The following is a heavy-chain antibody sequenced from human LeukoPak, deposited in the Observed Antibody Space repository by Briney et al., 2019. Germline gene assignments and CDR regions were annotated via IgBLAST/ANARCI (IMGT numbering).Heavy chain of an antibody. V-gene: IGHV3-30-3*01. CDR2: ISYEGSNK. CDR3: ARNYYGSGYYFDY. Sequence: GGSLRLSCAASGFTFSSYAMHWVRQAPGKGLEWVAVISYEGSNKYYADSVKGRFTISRDNSKNTLYLQMNSLRAEDTAVYYCARNYYGSGYYFDYWGQGTLVTVSS. CDR1: GFTFSSYA. D-gene: IGHD3-22*01. J-gene: IGHJ4*02.